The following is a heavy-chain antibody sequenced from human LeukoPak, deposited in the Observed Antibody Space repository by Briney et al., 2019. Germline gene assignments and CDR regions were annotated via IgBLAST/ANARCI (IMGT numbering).Heavy chain of an antibody. CDR3: ARSLSKGRPLYWYFDL. Sequence: SETLSLTCAVYGGSFSGYYWSWIRQPPGKGLEWIGEINHSGSTNYNPSLKSRVTISVDTSKNQFSLKLSSVTAADTAVYYCARSLSKGRPLYWYFDLWGRGTLVTVSS. D-gene: IGHD3-16*02. J-gene: IGHJ2*01. V-gene: IGHV4-34*01. CDR2: INHSGST. CDR1: GGSFSGYY.